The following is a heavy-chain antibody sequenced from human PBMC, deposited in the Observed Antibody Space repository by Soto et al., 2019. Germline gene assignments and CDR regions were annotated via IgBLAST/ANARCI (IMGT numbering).Heavy chain of an antibody. Sequence: QVQLVESGGGVVQPGRSLRLSCAASGFTFSSYAMHWVRQAPGKGLEWVAVISYDGSNKYYADSVKGRFTISRDNSKNTLYLQMNSLRAEDTAVYYCARDKDIVLMVYVFDYWGQGTLVTVSS. J-gene: IGHJ4*02. CDR1: GFTFSSYA. CDR3: ARDKDIVLMVYVFDY. CDR2: ISYDGSNK. D-gene: IGHD2-8*01. V-gene: IGHV3-30-3*01.